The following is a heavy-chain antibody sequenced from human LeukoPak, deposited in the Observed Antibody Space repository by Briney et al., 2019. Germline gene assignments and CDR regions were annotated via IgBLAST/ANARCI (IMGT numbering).Heavy chain of an antibody. CDR2: IYTSGST. Sequence: SETLSLTCTVSGGSISSYYWSWIRQPAGKGLEWIGRIYTSGSTYYNPSLKSRVTMSVDTSKNQFSLKLSSVTAADTAVYYCARVDYYYDSSYFDYWGQGTLVTVSS. CDR1: GGSISSYY. J-gene: IGHJ4*02. CDR3: ARVDYYYDSSYFDY. D-gene: IGHD3-22*01. V-gene: IGHV4-4*07.